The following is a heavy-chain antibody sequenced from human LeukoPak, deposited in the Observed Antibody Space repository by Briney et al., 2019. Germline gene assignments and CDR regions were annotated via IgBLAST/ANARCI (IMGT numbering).Heavy chain of an antibody. CDR3: ARNKGTSELKI. Sequence: PSETLSLTCAVYGGSFSGYYWSWIRQPPGKGLEWIGEINHNGSTNYNPSLKSRVTISVDTSKNQFSLKLSSVTAADTAVYYCARNKGTSELKIWGQGTLVTVSS. CDR2: INHNGST. J-gene: IGHJ4*02. V-gene: IGHV4-34*01. CDR1: GGSFSGYY. D-gene: IGHD1-7*01.